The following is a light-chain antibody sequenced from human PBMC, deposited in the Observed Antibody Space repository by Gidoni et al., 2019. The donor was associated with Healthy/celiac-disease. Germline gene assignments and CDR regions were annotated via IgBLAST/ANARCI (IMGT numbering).Light chain of an antibody. V-gene: IGKV1-33*01. CDR3: QQYDNLPWT. CDR2: DAS. Sequence: QMTQSQSSLSASVGERVTITCQASQDISNYLTWYQQKPGKAPKLLIYDASNLETGVPSRFSGSGSGTDFTFTISSLQPEDIATYYCQQYDNLPWTFGQGTKVEIK. CDR1: QDISNY. J-gene: IGKJ1*01.